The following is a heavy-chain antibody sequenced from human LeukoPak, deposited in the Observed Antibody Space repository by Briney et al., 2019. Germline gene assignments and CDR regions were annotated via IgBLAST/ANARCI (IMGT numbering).Heavy chain of an antibody. Sequence: GGSLRLSCAASGFTFSSYWMSWVRQAPGKGLEWVGRIKTKTDGETTDYAAPVKGRFTISRDDSKSTLYLQMNSLRTEDTAVYYCTTTRNYDSSGYKAWGQGTLVTVSS. J-gene: IGHJ5*02. V-gene: IGHV3-15*01. D-gene: IGHD3-22*01. CDR2: IKTKTDGETT. CDR1: GFTFSSYW. CDR3: TTTRNYDSSGYKA.